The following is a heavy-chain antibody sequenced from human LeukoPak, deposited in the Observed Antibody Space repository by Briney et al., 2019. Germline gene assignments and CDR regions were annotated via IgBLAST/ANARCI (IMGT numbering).Heavy chain of an antibody. CDR2: IYHSGDT. Sequence: SETLSLTCIVSGYSITSGYYWGWIRQPPGKGLEWIGSIYHSGDTYYNPSLKSRVTISVDTSKNQFSLKLDSVTAADTAVYYCAKGTSSGWYYFDYWGQGTLVTVSS. J-gene: IGHJ4*02. CDR3: AKGTSSGWYYFDY. V-gene: IGHV4-38-2*02. CDR1: GYSITSGYY. D-gene: IGHD6-19*01.